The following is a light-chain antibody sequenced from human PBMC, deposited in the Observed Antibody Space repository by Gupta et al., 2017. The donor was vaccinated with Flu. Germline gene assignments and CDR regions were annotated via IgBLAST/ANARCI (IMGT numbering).Light chain of an antibody. CDR2: DAS. CDR3: QLRGNWPPWT. J-gene: IGKJ1*01. CDR1: QSVSSY. Sequence: PRERATLSCRASQSVSSYLAWYQQKPGQAARLLIYDASNKATGMPARFSGSGSGTDFTLTISSLEAEDFAVYYCQLRGNWPPWTFGQGTKVEIK. V-gene: IGKV3-11*01.